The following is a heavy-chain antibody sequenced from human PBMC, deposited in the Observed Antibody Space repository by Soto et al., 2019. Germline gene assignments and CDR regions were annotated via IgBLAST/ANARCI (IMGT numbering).Heavy chain of an antibody. J-gene: IGHJ6*02. Sequence: QVTLKESGPVLVKPTETLTLTCTVSGFSLSNARMGVSWIRQPPGKALEWLAHIFSNDEKSYSTSLKSRLTSARDASKGQVVLTMTNMDPVDTATYYCARHSHVYYYGMDVWGQGTTVTVSS. CDR2: IFSNDEK. V-gene: IGHV2-26*01. CDR1: GFSLSNARMG. CDR3: ARHSHVYYYGMDV. D-gene: IGHD6-13*01.